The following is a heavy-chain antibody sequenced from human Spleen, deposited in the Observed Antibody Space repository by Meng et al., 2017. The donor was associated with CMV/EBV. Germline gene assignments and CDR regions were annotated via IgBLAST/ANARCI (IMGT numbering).Heavy chain of an antibody. V-gene: IGHV1-69*10. J-gene: IGHJ6*02. CDR2: IIPILGIA. D-gene: IGHD2-2*01. CDR3: ASAADQLSYYYYGMDV. Sequence: SVKVSCKASGGTFSSYAISWVRQAPGQGLEWMGGIIPILGIANYAQKFQGRVTITADKSTSTAYMELSSLRYEDTAVYYCASAADQLSYYYYGMDVWGQGTTVTVSS. CDR1: GGTFSSYA.